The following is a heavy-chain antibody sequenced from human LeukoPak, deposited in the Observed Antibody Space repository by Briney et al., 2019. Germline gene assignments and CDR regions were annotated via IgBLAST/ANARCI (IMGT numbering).Heavy chain of an antibody. Sequence: PGGSLRLSCAASGFTFDDYAMHWVRQPPGKGLEWVSGISWNSGSIGYADSVKGRFTISRDNAKNSLYLQMNSLRAEDTALYYCAKGSYYGMDVWGRGTTVTVSS. D-gene: IGHD6-19*01. V-gene: IGHV3-9*01. CDR2: ISWNSGSI. CDR1: GFTFDDYA. CDR3: AKGSYYGMDV. J-gene: IGHJ6*02.